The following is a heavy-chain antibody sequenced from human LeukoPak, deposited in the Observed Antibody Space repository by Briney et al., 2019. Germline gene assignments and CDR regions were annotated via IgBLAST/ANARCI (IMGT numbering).Heavy chain of an antibody. J-gene: IGHJ3*02. Sequence: DPSETLSLTCTVSGGSISSYYWSWIRQPPGKGLEWIGYIYYSGSTNYNPSLKSRVTISVDTSKNQFSLKLSSVTAADTAVYYCARDRGIWGYSGYDHFYYDSSGYYAFDIWGQGTMVTVSS. CDR3: ARDRGIWGYSGYDHFYYDSSGYYAFDI. D-gene: IGHD3-22*01. CDR1: GGSISSYY. CDR2: IYYSGST. V-gene: IGHV4-59*01.